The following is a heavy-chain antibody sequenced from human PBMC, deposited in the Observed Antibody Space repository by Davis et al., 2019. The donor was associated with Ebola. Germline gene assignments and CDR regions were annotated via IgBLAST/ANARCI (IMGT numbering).Heavy chain of an antibody. CDR2: TTHSAST. D-gene: IGHD2-2*01. CDR3: ARGLLRSSASRPGGYFYMDV. CDR1: GGSFNDYY. Sequence: PSETLSLTCAVYGGSFNDYYWSWIRQAPGKGLEWIGETTHSASTTYSPSLKSRLTVSVDTSKNQFSLTLIPVTAADTAVYYCARGLLRSSASRPGGYFYMDVWGEGTTVTV. V-gene: IGHV4-34*01. J-gene: IGHJ6*03.